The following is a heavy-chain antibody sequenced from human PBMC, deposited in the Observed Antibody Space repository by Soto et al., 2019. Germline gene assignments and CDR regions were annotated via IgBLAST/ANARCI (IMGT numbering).Heavy chain of an antibody. Sequence: SETLSLTCAVYGGSFSGYYWSWIRQPPGKGLEWIGEINHSGGTNYNPSLKSRVTISVDTSKNQFSLKLSSVTAADTAVYYCARRRQQLATNYYYYYYGMDVWGQGTTVTVSS. CDR3: ARRRQQLATNYYYYYYGMDV. CDR2: INHSGGT. D-gene: IGHD6-13*01. J-gene: IGHJ6*02. V-gene: IGHV4-34*01. CDR1: GGSFSGYY.